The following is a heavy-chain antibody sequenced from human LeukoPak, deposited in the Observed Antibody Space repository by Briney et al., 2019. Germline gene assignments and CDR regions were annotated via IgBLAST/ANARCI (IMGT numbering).Heavy chain of an antibody. CDR2: IYNSGST. J-gene: IGHJ4*02. CDR1: GGSTSSSGYY. CDR3: VISSGYYTYDY. Sequence: PSETLSLTCTVSGGSTSSSGYYWGWVRQPPGKGLEWIGSIYNSGSTNYNPSLKSRVTMSVDTSKNQFSLKLSSVTAADTAVYYCVISSGYYTYDYWGQGTLVTVSS. D-gene: IGHD3-22*01. V-gene: IGHV4-39*07.